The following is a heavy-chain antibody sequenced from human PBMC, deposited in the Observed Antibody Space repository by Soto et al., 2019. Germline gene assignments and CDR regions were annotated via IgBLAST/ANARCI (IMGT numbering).Heavy chain of an antibody. V-gene: IGHV4-39*01. Sequence: QLQLQESGPGLVKPSETLSLTCTVSGDSIDTSSYCWGWIRQPPGKGLEWSGSVCYRGTTYYNPSLKSRLTIAGYTSKRQFSIKLSSLTAADTAVFYCARQGEHSSSYFFDSWGQGTLVTVSS. CDR3: ARQGEHSSSYFFDS. J-gene: IGHJ4*02. D-gene: IGHD6-6*01. CDR1: GDSIDTSSYC. CDR2: VCYRGTT.